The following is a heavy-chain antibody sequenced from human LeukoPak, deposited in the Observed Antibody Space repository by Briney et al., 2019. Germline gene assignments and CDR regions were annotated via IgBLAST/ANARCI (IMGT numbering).Heavy chain of an antibody. CDR2: ISSSSSYI. CDR1: GFTFSDHY. Sequence: GGSLRLSCAASGFTFSDHYMDWVRQAPGKGLEWVSSISSSSSYIYYADSVKGRFTISRDNAKNSLYLQMNSLRAEDTAVYYCARDTYDILTGYYKWAFDIWGQGTMVTVSS. D-gene: IGHD3-9*01. J-gene: IGHJ3*02. CDR3: ARDTYDILTGYYKWAFDI. V-gene: IGHV3-21*06.